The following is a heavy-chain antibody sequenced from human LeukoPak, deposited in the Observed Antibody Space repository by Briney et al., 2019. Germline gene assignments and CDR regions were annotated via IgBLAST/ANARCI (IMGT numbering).Heavy chain of an antibody. CDR3: ARDLRAYYYDSSGYYSNWFDP. CDR2: IIPLFGTA. V-gene: IGHV1-69*13. D-gene: IGHD3-22*01. CDR1: GGTFSSYA. J-gene: IGHJ5*02. Sequence: ASVKVSCKASGGTFSSYAISWVRQAPGQGLEWMGGIIPLFGTANYAQKFQGRVTITADESTSTAYMELSSLRSEDTAVYYCARDLRAYYYDSSGYYSNWFDPWGQGTLVTVSS.